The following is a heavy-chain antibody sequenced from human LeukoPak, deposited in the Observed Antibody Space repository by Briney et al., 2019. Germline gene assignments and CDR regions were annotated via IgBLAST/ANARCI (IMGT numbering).Heavy chain of an antibody. J-gene: IGHJ4*02. CDR2: ISYDGSNK. CDR1: GFTFSSYG. CDR3: AREHYYYGSDY. D-gene: IGHD3-10*01. V-gene: IGHV3-30*19. Sequence: PGRSLRLSCAASGFTFSSYGMHWVRQAPGKGLEWVAVISYDGSNKYYADSVKGRFTISRDNSKNTLYLQMNSLRAEDTAVYYCAREHYYYGSDYWGQGTLVTVSS.